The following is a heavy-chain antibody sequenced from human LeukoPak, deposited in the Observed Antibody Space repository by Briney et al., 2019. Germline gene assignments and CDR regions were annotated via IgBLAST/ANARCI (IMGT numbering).Heavy chain of an antibody. CDR2: IGSIGTII. V-gene: IGHV3-48*04. Sequence: GGSLRLSCAASGFTFSSYAMSWVRQARGKGLEWVSYIGSIGTIIYYADSVKGRFTISRDNAKSSLYLQMNSLRAEDTAVYYCARSLGLSYFDHWGQGTLVTVSS. J-gene: IGHJ4*02. D-gene: IGHD5-18*01. CDR1: GFTFSSYA. CDR3: ARSLGLSYFDH.